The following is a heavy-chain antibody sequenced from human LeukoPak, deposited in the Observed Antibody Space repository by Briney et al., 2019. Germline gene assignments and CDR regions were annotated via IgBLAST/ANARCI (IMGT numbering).Heavy chain of an antibody. CDR2: ISAYNGNT. V-gene: IGHV1-18*01. CDR3: ARDRVGGDLTGVSLY. Sequence: ASVTLSCTASGYPFDNFGLTWVRQAPGQGLEWMGWISAYNGNTHYAQKFRGRLTLTTETSTSTAYLELRSLKSDDTAVYYCARDRVGGDLTGVSLYWGQGTLVTVSS. D-gene: IGHD4-17*01. CDR1: GYPFDNFG. J-gene: IGHJ4*01.